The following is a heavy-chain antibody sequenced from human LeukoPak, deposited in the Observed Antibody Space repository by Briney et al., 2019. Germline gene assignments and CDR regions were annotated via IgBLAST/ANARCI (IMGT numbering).Heavy chain of an antibody. D-gene: IGHD6-19*01. J-gene: IGHJ4*02. V-gene: IGHV1-18*01. CDR2: ISAYNGKT. CDR3: ARDRGSLAVDDSRTSDF. CDR1: GYTFTSYG. Sequence: ASVKVSCKASGYTFTSYGISWVRQAPGQGLEWMGWISAYNGKTNYTQKLQGRVTMTTDTSTSTAYMELRSLRSDDTAVYYCARDRGSLAVDDSRTSDFWGQGTLVTVSS.